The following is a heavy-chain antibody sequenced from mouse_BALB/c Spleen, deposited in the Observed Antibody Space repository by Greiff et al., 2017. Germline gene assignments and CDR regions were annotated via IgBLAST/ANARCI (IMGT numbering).Heavy chain of an antibody. Sequence: LQQPGSELVRPGASVKLSCKASGYTFTSYWMHWVKQRPGQGLEWIGNIYPGSGSTNYDEKFKGKAKLTAVTSDSTAYMELSSLTNEDSAVYYCTRNYGSSDYWGQGTTLTVSS. CDR1: GYTFTSYW. J-gene: IGHJ2*01. D-gene: IGHD1-1*01. V-gene: IGHV1S22*01. CDR2: IYPGSGST. CDR3: TRNYGSSDY.